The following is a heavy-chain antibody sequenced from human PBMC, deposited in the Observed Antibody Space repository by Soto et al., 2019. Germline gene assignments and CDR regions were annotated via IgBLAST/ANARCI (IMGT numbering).Heavy chain of an antibody. CDR3: VSRHSVTDETLQPLIYFDY. V-gene: IGHV3-23*01. D-gene: IGHD4-4*01. Sequence: GGSLRLSCAASGFTFRDYAMNWVRQTPGKGLEWVSLISKSGDRTYYADSVKGRFTISRDNSKNTLFLQMNSLRADDTALYYCVSRHSVTDETLQPLIYFDYWGQGTLVTVSS. J-gene: IGHJ4*02. CDR1: GFTFRDYA. CDR2: ISKSGDRT.